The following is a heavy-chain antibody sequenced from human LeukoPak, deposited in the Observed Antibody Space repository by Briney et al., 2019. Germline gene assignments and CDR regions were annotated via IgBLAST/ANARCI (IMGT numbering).Heavy chain of an antibody. Sequence: SETLSLTCTVSGGSISSYYWSWIRQPPGKGLEWIGYIYYSGSTNYNPSLKSRVTISVDTSKNQFSLKLSSVTAADTAVYYCARLHYDFWSGYYTESVNDYWGQGTLVTVSS. J-gene: IGHJ4*02. D-gene: IGHD3-3*01. CDR1: GGSISSYY. CDR2: IYYSGST. CDR3: ARLHYDFWSGYYTESVNDY. V-gene: IGHV4-59*01.